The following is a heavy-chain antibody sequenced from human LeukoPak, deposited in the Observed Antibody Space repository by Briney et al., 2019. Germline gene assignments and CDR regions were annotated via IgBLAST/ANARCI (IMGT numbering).Heavy chain of an antibody. CDR1: GDSVSSNSAA. V-gene: IGHV6-1*01. CDR2: TYYRSKLYN. CDR3: ARRTTMVRGVIIGDNDAFDI. Sequence: SQTLSLTCALSGDSVSSNSAAWHWIRQSPSRGLEWLGRTYYRSKLYNDYAVSVKSRITINPDTSKNQFSLQLNSVTPEDTAVYYCARRTTMVRGVIIGDNDAFDIWGQGTMVTVSS. J-gene: IGHJ3*02. D-gene: IGHD3-10*01.